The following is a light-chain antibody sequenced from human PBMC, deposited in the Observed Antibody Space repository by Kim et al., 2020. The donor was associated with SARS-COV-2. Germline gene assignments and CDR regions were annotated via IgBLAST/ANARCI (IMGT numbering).Light chain of an antibody. CDR3: LQYDEYPLT. V-gene: IGKV1-5*03. CDR1: QSISAW. CDR2: KTS. J-gene: IGKJ4*01. Sequence: ASIGDRVSITCRASQSISAWLAWYQQKSGKAPKLLIYKTSSLESGVPSRFSGSGSGTDFTLTISSLQPDDFGTYYCLQYDEYPLTFGGGTKVDIK.